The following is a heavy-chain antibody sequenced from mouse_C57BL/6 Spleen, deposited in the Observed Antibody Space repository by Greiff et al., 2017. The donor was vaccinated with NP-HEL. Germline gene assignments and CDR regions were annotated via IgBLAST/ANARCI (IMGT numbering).Heavy chain of an antibody. J-gene: IGHJ2*01. Sequence: VQLVESGPELVKPGASVKISCKASGYAFSSSWMNWVKQRPGKGLEWIGRIYPGDGDTNYNGKFKGKATLTADKSSSTAYMQLSSLTSEDSAVYFCARRRDYSNFPYYFDYWGQGTTLTVSS. D-gene: IGHD2-5*01. CDR3: ARRRDYSNFPYYFDY. CDR2: IYPGDGDT. CDR1: GYAFSSSW. V-gene: IGHV1-82*01.